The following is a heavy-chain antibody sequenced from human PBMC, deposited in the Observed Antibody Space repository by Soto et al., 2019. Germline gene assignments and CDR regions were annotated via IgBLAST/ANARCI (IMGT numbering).Heavy chain of an antibody. CDR2: ISAYNGKT. J-gene: IGHJ6*02. D-gene: IGHD2-15*01. Sequence: ASVKVSCKASGYTFTSYGISWVRQAPGQGLEWMGWISAYNGKTNYAQKFKGRVTMTTDTSTNTAYMELRDRRSDDTAVYYCARLYTSNSIGGSCYGGGDYYYYYGMDVWGQGTMVTVSS. CDR3: ARLYTSNSIGGSCYGGGDYYYYYGMDV. V-gene: IGHV1-18*01. CDR1: GYTFTSYG.